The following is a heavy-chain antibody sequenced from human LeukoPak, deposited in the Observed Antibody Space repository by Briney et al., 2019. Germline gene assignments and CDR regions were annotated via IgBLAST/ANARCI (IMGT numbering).Heavy chain of an antibody. Sequence: RPSQTLSLTCTVSGGSISSGGYYWSWIRQHPGKGLEWIGYIYYSGSTYYNPSLKSRVTISVDTSKNQFSLKLSSVTAADTAVYYCARQLGSGSPFDYWGQGTLVTVSS. CDR3: ARQLGSGSPFDY. CDR2: IYYSGST. J-gene: IGHJ4*02. V-gene: IGHV4-31*03. CDR1: GGSISSGGYY. D-gene: IGHD3-10*01.